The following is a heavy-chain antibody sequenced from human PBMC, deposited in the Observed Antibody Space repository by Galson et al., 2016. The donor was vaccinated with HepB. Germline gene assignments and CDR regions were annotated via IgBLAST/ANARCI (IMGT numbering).Heavy chain of an antibody. Sequence: SVKVSCKASGNTFTGNHVHWVRQAPGQGLEWMGYINADRHGTKVAQRFQGRVALACDTSIGTAFMELSSLTSGDSAVYYCAREITGTGWNYYWGQGTLVTVAS. CDR2: INADRHGT. CDR1: GNTFTGNH. CDR3: AREITGTGWNYY. V-gene: IGHV1-2*02. J-gene: IGHJ4*02. D-gene: IGHD1-7*01.